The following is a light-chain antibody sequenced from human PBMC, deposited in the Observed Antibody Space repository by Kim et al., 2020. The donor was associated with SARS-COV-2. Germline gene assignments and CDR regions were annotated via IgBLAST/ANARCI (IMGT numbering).Light chain of an antibody. J-gene: IGKJ4*01. CDR2: KAS. V-gene: IGKV1-5*03. CDR3: QQYNSYPLT. CDR1: QSISSW. Sequence: ASVGERVTITCRTSQSISSWLAWYQQKPGKAPKVLIYKASSLEGGVPSRFSGSGSGTEFTLTITSLQPDDFATYYCQQYNSYPLTFGGGTKVDIK.